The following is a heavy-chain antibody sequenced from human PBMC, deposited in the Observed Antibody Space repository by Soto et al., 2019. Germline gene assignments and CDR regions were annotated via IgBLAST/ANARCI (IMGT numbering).Heavy chain of an antibody. Sequence: GGSLRLSCTDSGFTFSTYAMSWVRQSPGKGLEWVSAVSGGGDITYYPDSVKGRFTISRDNSKNTLYLQMNSLRAEDTAVYYCARSRAWPSSYFDYWGPGTLVTVSS. J-gene: IGHJ4*02. V-gene: IGHV3-23*01. CDR2: VSGGGDIT. CDR1: GFTFSTYA. CDR3: ARSRAWPSSYFDY.